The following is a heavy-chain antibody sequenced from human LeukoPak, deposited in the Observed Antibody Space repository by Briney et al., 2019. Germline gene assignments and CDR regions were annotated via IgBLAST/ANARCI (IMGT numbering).Heavy chain of an antibody. CDR3: AAVGAVAGTLTYYYYGMDV. CDR1: GFTFTSSA. CDR2: IVVGSGNT. J-gene: IGHJ6*02. D-gene: IGHD6-19*01. V-gene: IGHV1-58*02. Sequence: SVKGSCKASGFTFTSSAMQWVRQARGQRLEWIGWIVVGSGNTNYAQKFQERVTITRDMSTSTAYMELSSLRSEDTAVYYCAAVGAVAGTLTYYYYGMDVWGQGTTVTVSS.